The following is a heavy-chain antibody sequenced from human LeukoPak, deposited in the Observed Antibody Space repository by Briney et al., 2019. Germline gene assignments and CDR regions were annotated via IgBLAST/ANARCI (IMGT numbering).Heavy chain of an antibody. V-gene: IGHV3-23*01. Sequence: GGSLRLSCAASGFTFSSYAMSWVRQAPGKGLEWVSAISGSGGSTYYADSVKGRFTISRDNSKNTLYLQMNSLRAEDTAVYYCATLRGLYYYGMDVWGQGTTVTVSS. J-gene: IGHJ6*02. CDR2: ISGSGGST. CDR3: ATLRGLYYYGMDV. D-gene: IGHD3-10*01. CDR1: GFTFSSYA.